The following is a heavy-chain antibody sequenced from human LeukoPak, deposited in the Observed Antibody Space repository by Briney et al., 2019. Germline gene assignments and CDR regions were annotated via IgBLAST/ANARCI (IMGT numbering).Heavy chain of an antibody. CDR2: IWYDGSNK. D-gene: IGHD2-2*01. J-gene: IGHJ4*02. V-gene: IGHV3-33*01. Sequence: GGSLRLSCAASGFTFSSYGMHWVRQAPGKGLEWVAVIWYDGSNKYYADSVKGRFTISRDNSKNTLYLQMNSLKTEDTAVYYCTTGYCSRTSCYYFDYWGQGTLVTVSS. CDR3: TTGYCSRTSCYYFDY. CDR1: GFTFSSYG.